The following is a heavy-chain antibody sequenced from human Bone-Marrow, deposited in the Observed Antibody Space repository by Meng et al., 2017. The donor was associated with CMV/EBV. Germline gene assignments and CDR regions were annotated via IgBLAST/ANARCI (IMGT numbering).Heavy chain of an antibody. CDR1: GASITTTKW. D-gene: IGHD3-16*01. CDR3: ARVREHTSLGNYWFDP. V-gene: IGHV4-4*03. CDR2: IDHSGNS. Sequence: RGPLRLSCTVSGASITTTKWWTWVRQTPGKGLEWVGEIDHSGNSNSNPSLKSRLTLSLDTSKNYLSLTMTSVTAEDTAIYYCARVREHTSLGNYWFDPWGQGTLVAVSS. J-gene: IGHJ5*02.